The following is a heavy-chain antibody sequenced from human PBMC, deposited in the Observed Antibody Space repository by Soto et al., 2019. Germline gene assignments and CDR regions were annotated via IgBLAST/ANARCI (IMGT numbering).Heavy chain of an antibody. Sequence: QVQLQESGPGLVKPSVTLSLTCAVFGGSISNSNWWPWVRQPPGEGLDRIGEIFHSGSTNYNSSLMGRVTISVDKANNQFSLKLSSVTAADTAVYYCARRPIVGAAIWGQGTLVTVSS. J-gene: IGHJ4*02. D-gene: IGHD1-26*01. CDR3: ARRPIVGAAI. CDR2: IFHSGST. CDR1: GGSISNSNW. V-gene: IGHV4-4*02.